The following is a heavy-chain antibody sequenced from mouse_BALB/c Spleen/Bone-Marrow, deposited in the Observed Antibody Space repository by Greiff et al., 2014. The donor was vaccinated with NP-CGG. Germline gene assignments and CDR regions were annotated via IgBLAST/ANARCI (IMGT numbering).Heavy chain of an antibody. V-gene: IGHV14-3*02. D-gene: IGHD2-4*01. CDR1: GFNIKDTN. CDR2: IDPANGNT. J-gene: IGHJ4*01. CDR3: ARERDYDYAYAMDY. Sequence: VQLQQSGAELVKPGASVKLSCTASGFNIKDTNMHWVKQRPEQGLEWIGRIDPANGNTKYDPKFQGKATITADTSSNTAYLQLSSLTSEDTAVYYCARERDYDYAYAMDYWGQGTSVTVSS.